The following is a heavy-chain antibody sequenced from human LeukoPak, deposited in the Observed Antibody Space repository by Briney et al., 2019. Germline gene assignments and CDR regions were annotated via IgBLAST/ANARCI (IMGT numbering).Heavy chain of an antibody. CDR3: ARDLAQLAGTTSGAAYTFDY. Sequence: SLRLSCAASGFTFSSYGMHWVRQAPGKGLEWVAVIWYDGSNKYYADSVKGRFTISRDNSKNTLYLQMNSLRAEDTAVYYCARDLAQLAGTTSGAAYTFDYWGQGTLVTVSS. CDR2: IWYDGSNK. D-gene: IGHD1-1*01. J-gene: IGHJ4*02. CDR1: GFTFSSYG. V-gene: IGHV3-33*01.